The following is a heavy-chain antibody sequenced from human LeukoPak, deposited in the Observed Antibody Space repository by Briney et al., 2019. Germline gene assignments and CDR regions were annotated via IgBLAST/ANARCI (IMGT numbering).Heavy chain of an antibody. J-gene: IGHJ5*02. CDR3: AGEGIAAAVAFDP. CDR1: GDSVSSNSAA. D-gene: IGHD6-13*01. Sequence: SQTLSLTCAISGDSVSSNSAAWNWIRLSPSRGLEWLGRTYYRSKWYNDYAVSVKSRITINPDTSKNQFSLQLNSVTPEDTAVYYCAGEGIAAAVAFDPWGQGXLVTXSS. V-gene: IGHV6-1*01. CDR2: TYYRSKWYN.